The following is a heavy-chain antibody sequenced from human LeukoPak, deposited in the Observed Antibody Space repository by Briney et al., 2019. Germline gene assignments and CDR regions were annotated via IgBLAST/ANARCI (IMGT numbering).Heavy chain of an antibody. CDR3: ARAIWFGEPYPYYYYMDV. CDR2: ISSISSYI. CDR1: GFTFSSYS. D-gene: IGHD3-10*01. V-gene: IGHV3-21*01. Sequence: GGALRLSCAASGFTFSSYSMNWVRQAPGKGLEWVSPISSISSYIYYADSVKGRFTISRDNAKNSLYLQMTSMRAEDTDVYYCARAIWFGEPYPYYYYMDVWGKGTTVTVSS. J-gene: IGHJ6*03.